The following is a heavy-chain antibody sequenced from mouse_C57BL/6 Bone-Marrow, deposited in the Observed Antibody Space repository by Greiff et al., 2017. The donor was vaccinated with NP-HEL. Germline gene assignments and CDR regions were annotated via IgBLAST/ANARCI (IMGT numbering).Heavy chain of an antibody. CDR3: TTLTIITTVVAHWYFDV. CDR1: GFNIKDYY. V-gene: IGHV14-1*01. CDR2: IDPEDGDT. J-gene: IGHJ1*03. Sequence: VQLQQSGAELVRPGASVKLSCTASGFNIKDYYMHWVKQRPEQGLEWIGRIDPEDGDTEYAPKFQGKATMTADTSSNTAYLQLSSLTSEDTAVYYCTTLTIITTVVAHWYFDVWGTGTTVTVSS. D-gene: IGHD1-1*01.